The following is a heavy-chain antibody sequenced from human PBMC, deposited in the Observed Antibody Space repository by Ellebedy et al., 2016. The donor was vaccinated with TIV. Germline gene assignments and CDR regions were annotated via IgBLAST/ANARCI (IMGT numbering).Heavy chain of an antibody. Sequence: SVKVSXXASGGTFRNDPISWVRQAPGQGLEWMGGIIPSYGTPNYAQKFQGRVLITADQSTNTAYMELISLTPEDTAIYYCARGEDVWGPGTTVTVSS. V-gene: IGHV1-69*13. CDR3: ARGEDV. CDR1: GGTFRNDP. J-gene: IGHJ6*02. CDR2: IIPSYGTP.